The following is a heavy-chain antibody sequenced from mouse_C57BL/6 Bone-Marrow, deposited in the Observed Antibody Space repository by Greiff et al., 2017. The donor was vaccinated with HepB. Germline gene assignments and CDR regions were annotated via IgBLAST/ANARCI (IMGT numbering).Heavy chain of an antibody. J-gene: IGHJ2*01. Sequence: VQLKQPGAELVMPGASVKLSCKASGYTFTSYWMHWVKQRPGQGLEWIGEIDPSDSYTNYNQKFKGKSTLTVDKSSSTAYMQLSSLTSEDSAVYFCARAYYKGYFDYWGQGTTLTVSS. CDR1: GYTFTSYW. CDR2: IDPSDSYT. CDR3: ARAYYKGYFDY. D-gene: IGHD2-12*01. V-gene: IGHV1-69*01.